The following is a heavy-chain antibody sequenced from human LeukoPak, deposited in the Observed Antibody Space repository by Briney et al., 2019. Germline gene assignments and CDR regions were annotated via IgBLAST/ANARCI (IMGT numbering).Heavy chain of an antibody. V-gene: IGHV3-13*01. Sequence: GGSLRLSCAASGFTFSSYAMSWVRQATGKGLEWVSAIGTDGDTFYPGSVKGRFTISRDNAENSLYLQMNSLRAEDTAVYYCARIGVDAFDIWGQGTMVTVSS. J-gene: IGHJ3*02. CDR3: ARIGVDAFDI. CDR1: GFTFSSYA. CDR2: IGTDGDT.